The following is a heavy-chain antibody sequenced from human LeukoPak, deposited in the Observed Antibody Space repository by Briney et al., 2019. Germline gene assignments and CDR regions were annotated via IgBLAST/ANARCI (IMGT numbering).Heavy chain of an antibody. CDR2: TYYRANWYN. CDR1: GDSVSSNSAA. D-gene: IGHD2-15*01. CDR3: ASFPLLGHCSGGSCLRPYYYYGMHV. J-gene: IGHJ6*02. V-gene: IGHV6-1*01. Sequence: SQTLSLTCAISGDSVSSNSAAWNGIRQSPARGLEWLGRTYYRANWYNDYAVSVKSRITINPDTSKNQFSLHLTPVPPEDPAAYSSASFPLLGHCSGGSCLRPYYYYGMHVWGQGPTVPVSS.